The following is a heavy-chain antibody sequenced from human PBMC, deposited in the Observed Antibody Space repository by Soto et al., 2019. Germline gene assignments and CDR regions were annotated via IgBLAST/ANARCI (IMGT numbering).Heavy chain of an antibody. CDR1: GSTFSSYW. J-gene: IGHJ3*02. V-gene: IGHV3-74*01. CDR3: ARVPLYDRSGYDDAFDI. D-gene: IGHD3-22*01. Sequence: GSLRLFCAASGSTFSSYWMHWVRQVPGKGLVWVSRINSDGTSISYADSAKGRFTISRDNAKNTLYLQMNSLRAEDTAVYYCARVPLYDRSGYDDAFDIWGQGTMVTVSS. CDR2: INSDGTSI.